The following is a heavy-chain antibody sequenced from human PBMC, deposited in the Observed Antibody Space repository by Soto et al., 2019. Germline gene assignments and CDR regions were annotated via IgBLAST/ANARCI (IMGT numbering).Heavy chain of an antibody. CDR1: GGSFSGYY. CDR2: INHSGST. CDR3: ASNFDY. J-gene: IGHJ4*02. Sequence: QVQLQQWGAGLLKPSETLSLTCAVYGGSFSGYYWSWIRQPPGKGLEWIGEINHSGSTNYNTSLTSRATISVDTSKNQFSLKLSSVTAADTAVYYCASNFDYWGQGTLLTVSS. V-gene: IGHV4-34*01.